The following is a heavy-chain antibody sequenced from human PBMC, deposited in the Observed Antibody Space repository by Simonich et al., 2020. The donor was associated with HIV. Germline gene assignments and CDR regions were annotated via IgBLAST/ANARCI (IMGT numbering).Heavy chain of an antibody. CDR2: IYYSGNT. D-gene: IGHD3-22*01. J-gene: IGHJ5*02. V-gene: IGHV4-39*01. CDR1: GGSISSNNYY. CDR3: ARTYYYDSSGYYAGWFDP. Sequence: QLQLQESGPGLVKPSETLSLTCTVSGGSISSNNYYWGWIRQPPGKGLEWIGSIYYSGNTFYNPTLKSRVTMSVDTSKNQFSLKLTSVTAADTALYYCARTYYYDSSGYYAGWFDPWGQGTLVTVSS.